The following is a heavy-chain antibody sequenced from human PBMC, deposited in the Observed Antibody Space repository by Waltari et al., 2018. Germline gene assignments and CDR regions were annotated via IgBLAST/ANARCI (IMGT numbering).Heavy chain of an antibody. V-gene: IGHV1-18*01. CDR2: ISAYNGNT. J-gene: IGHJ4*02. CDR3: ARDKWEYCIVGGCSSDY. CDR1: GYTFSNYG. D-gene: IGHD2-15*01. Sequence: QVQLVQSGGEVKKAGASVKVSCKASGYTFSNYGISWVRQAPGQGLEWMGWISAYNGNTNYAQKFQGRVTMTTDTSTSTAYMELRSLRSDDTAVYYCARDKWEYCIVGGCSSDYWGQGNLVTVSS.